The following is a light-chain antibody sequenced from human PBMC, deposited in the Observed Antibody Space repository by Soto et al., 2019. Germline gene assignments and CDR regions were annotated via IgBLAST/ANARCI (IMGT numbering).Light chain of an antibody. V-gene: IGKV3-20*01. CDR2: GAS. CDR1: QSVSSSS. CDR3: QQYGSSPYT. J-gene: IGKJ2*01. Sequence: EIVLTQSPGTLSLSPGERATLSCRASQSVSSSSLAWYQQKPGQAPRRLLYGASSRATGIPDRFSGSGSGTDFTLTISRLEPEDFAVFYCQQYGSSPYTFGQGTKLEIK.